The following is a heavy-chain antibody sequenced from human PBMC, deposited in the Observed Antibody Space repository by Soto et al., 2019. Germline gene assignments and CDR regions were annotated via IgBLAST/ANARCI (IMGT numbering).Heavy chain of an antibody. Sequence: GGSLRLSCAASGFTFSSYAMSWVRQAPGKGLEWVSAISGSGGSTYYADSVKGRFTISRDNSENTLYLQMNSLRAEDTAVYYCAKARISSSWYDAFDIWGQGTMVTVSS. CDR1: GFTFSSYA. J-gene: IGHJ3*02. CDR3: AKARISSSWYDAFDI. CDR2: ISGSGGST. D-gene: IGHD6-13*01. V-gene: IGHV3-23*01.